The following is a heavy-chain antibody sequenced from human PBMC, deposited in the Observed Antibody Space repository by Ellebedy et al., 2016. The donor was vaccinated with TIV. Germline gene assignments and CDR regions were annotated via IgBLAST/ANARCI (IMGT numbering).Heavy chain of an antibody. D-gene: IGHD4-23*01. V-gene: IGHV3-7*01. CDR2: IKEDGSRK. CDR3: ARGRYGGRFFDY. CDR1: GFTFSSYW. Sequence: GESLKISCAASGFTFSSYWMTWVRQALGKGLEWVANIKEDGSRKYYADSVKGRFTISRDNYKYSLYLEMNSPRAEDTGVYYCARGRYGGRFFDYWGQGTLVTVSS. J-gene: IGHJ4*02.